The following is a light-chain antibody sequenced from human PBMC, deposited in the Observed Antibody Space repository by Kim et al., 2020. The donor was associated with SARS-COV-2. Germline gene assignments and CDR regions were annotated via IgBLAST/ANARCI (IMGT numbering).Light chain of an antibody. Sequence: VQLTCTRSSGHSSYAIAWHQQQPEKGPRYLMKVNSDGSHSKGDGIPDRFSGSSSGAERYLTISSLQSEDEADYYCQTWGTGIPYVFGTGTKVTVL. CDR1: SGHSSYA. V-gene: IGLV4-69*01. CDR2: VNSDGSH. CDR3: QTWGTGIPYV. J-gene: IGLJ1*01.